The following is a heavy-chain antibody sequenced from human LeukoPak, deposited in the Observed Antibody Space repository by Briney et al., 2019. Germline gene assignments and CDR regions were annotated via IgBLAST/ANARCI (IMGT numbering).Heavy chain of an antibody. D-gene: IGHD3-10*01. CDR3: ARGPPYYYGSGSYRLDY. Sequence: SETLSLTCAVYGGSFSGYYWSWIRQPPGKGLEWIGEINHSGSTNYNPSLKSRVTISVDTSKNQFSLKLSSVTAADTAVYYCARGPPYYYGSGSYRLDYWVQGTLVTVSS. CDR2: INHSGST. CDR1: GGSFSGYY. J-gene: IGHJ4*02. V-gene: IGHV4-34*01.